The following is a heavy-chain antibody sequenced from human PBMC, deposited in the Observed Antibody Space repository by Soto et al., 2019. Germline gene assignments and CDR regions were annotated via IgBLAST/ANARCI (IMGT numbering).Heavy chain of an antibody. CDR3: AREVGLTYYYYGMDV. CDR2: IYYSGST. D-gene: IGHD1-26*01. J-gene: IGHJ6*02. Sequence: QVQLQESGPGLVKPSETLSLTCTVSGGSISSYYWSWIRQPPGKGLEWIGYIYYSGSTNYNPSLKSRVTISVDTYKNNFSLKLSSVTAADTAVYYCAREVGLTYYYYGMDVWGQGTTVTVSS. CDR1: GGSISSYY. V-gene: IGHV4-59*01.